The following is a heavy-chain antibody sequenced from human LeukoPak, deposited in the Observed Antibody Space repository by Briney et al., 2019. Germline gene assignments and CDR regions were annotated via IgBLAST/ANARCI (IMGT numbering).Heavy chain of an antibody. CDR3: ARGGDYGDYFVY. V-gene: IGHV4-31*03. J-gene: IGHJ4*02. D-gene: IGHD4-17*01. CDR2: IYHSGSA. Sequence: SETLSLTCSVFGWSLSRGGYYWNWIRQQPGQGLEWLGYIYHSGSARYNPSFKSRLNMSVDMSRNQFSLNLSSVTAADMAVYYCARGGDYGDYFVYWGQGTLVSVSS. CDR1: GWSLSRGGYY.